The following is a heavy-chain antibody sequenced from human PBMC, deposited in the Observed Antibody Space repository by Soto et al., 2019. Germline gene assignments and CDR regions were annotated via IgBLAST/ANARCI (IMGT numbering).Heavy chain of an antibody. Sequence: ASVKVSCKASGYTFTSYDINWVRQATGQGLEWMGWMNPNSGNTGYAQKFQGRVTITRNTSISTAYMELSSLRSEDTAVYYCARGSEVVSGMDVWGQGTTVTVSS. CDR3: ARGSEVVSGMDV. D-gene: IGHD2-15*01. CDR1: GYTFTSYD. CDR2: MNPNSGNT. V-gene: IGHV1-8*01. J-gene: IGHJ6*02.